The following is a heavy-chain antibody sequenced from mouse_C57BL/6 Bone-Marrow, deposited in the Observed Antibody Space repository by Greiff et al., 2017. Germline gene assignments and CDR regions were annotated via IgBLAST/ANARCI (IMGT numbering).Heavy chain of an antibody. V-gene: IGHV5-4*01. Sequence: EVKLEESGGGLVKPGGSLKLSCAASGFTFSSYAMSWVRQTPEKRLEWVATISDGGSYTYYPDNVKGRFTISRDNAKNNLYLQMSHLKSEDTAMYYCARDRAFSNFGYYYAMDYWGQGTSVTVSS. CDR2: ISDGGSYT. J-gene: IGHJ4*01. CDR1: GFTFSSYA. D-gene: IGHD2-5*01. CDR3: ARDRAFSNFGYYYAMDY.